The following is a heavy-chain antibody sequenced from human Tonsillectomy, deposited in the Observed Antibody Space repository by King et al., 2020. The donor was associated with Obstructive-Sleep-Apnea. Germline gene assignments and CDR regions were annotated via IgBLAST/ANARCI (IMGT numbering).Heavy chain of an antibody. J-gene: IGHJ4*02. Sequence: VQLVESGGGLVQPGGSLRLSCSASGFTFSSYAMHWVRPAPGQGLEYVSAISSNGGSTSYADSVKGRCTISRDNSKNTLYLQMSSPRAEDTAVYYCVKTRAKYSSSPQGDYWGQGTLVTVSS. CDR1: GFTFSSYA. D-gene: IGHD6-6*01. V-gene: IGHV3-64D*06. CDR2: ISSNGGST. CDR3: VKTRAKYSSSPQGDY.